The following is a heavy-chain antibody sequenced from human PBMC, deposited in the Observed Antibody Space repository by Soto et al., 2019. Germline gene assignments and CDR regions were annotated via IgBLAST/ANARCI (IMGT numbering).Heavy chain of an antibody. CDR2: IVPIFGTT. CDR1: GGTFSNYA. CDR3: ARVEAVAGLYNYHGLDV. D-gene: IGHD6-19*01. J-gene: IGHJ6*02. V-gene: IGHV1-69*12. Sequence: QVQLVQSGAEVKKPGSSVKVSCKVSGGTFSNYAIDWVRLAPGHGLEWMGGIVPIFGTTYYTQKFQGRATIVADDSTTTAYLEMSSLGSEDTAIYYCARVEAVAGLYNYHGLDVWGQGTAVTVSS.